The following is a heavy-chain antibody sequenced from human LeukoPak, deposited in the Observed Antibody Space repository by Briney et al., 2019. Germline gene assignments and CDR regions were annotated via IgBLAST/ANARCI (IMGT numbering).Heavy chain of an antibody. CDR1: VFTFSSYA. Sequence: GGSLRLSCAASVFTFSSYAMSWVRQAPGKGLEWVSDISGSGGSTYYADSGKGRFTISRDNSKNTLYLQMNSLRAEDTAVYYCAKDVGGTMIPRYYFDYWGQGTLVTVSS. CDR3: AKDVGGTMIPRYYFDY. CDR2: ISGSGGST. D-gene: IGHD3-22*01. J-gene: IGHJ4*02. V-gene: IGHV3-23*01.